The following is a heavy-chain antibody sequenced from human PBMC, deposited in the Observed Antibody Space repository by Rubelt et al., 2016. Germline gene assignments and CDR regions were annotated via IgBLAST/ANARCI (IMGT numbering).Heavy chain of an antibody. V-gene: IGHV4-39*07. CDR2: IYYSGST. Sequence: QLQLQESGPGLVKPSETLSLTCTVSGGSISSSSYYWGWIRQPPGKGLEWIGSIYYSGSTYYNPSLKSRVTISVDTSKNQFSLKLTSVTAADTAVYYGARLKSSSWYGGPPDYWGQGTLVTVSS. J-gene: IGHJ4*02. D-gene: IGHD6-13*01. CDR1: GGSISSSSYY. CDR3: ARLKSSSWYGGPPDY.